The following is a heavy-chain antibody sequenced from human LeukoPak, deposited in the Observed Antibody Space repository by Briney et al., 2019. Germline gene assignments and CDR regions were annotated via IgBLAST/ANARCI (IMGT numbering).Heavy chain of an antibody. CDR1: GFTFSSYG. CDR2: IWYDGSNK. Sequence: PGGSLRLSCAASGFTFSSYGMHWVRQAPGKGLERVAVIWYDGSNKYYADSVKGRFTISRDNSKNTLYLQMNSLRAEDTAVYYCARDRGATLLDYWGQGTLVTVSS. V-gene: IGHV3-33*01. CDR3: ARDRGATLLDY. J-gene: IGHJ4*02. D-gene: IGHD1-26*01.